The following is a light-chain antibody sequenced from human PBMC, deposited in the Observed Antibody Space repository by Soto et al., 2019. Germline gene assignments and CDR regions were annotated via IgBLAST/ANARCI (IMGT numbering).Light chain of an antibody. CDR2: AAS. V-gene: IGKV1-9*01. J-gene: IGKJ4*01. CDR1: QGISSY. Sequence: DIPLTQSPSFLSASVGDRVTITCRASQGISSYLAWYQQKPGKAPKLLIYAASTLQSGVPSRFNGSGSGTEFTLTISSLQPEDFATYYCQQHNSYPLTFGGGTKVEIK. CDR3: QQHNSYPLT.